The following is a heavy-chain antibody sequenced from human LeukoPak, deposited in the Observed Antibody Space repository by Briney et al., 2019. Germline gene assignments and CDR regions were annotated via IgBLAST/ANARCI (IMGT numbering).Heavy chain of an antibody. D-gene: IGHD5/OR15-5a*01. Sequence: ASVKVSCKASGYFFSGYHVHWVRQAPGQGLDWMGRIYIDSGDTNYAQKFQGRVTMTRDTSISTAYTELSSLTSDDTAVYYCAGLGSTVEGRIDPWGQGTPVTVSS. CDR2: IYIDSGDT. CDR3: AGLGSTVEGRIDP. CDR1: GYFFSGYH. J-gene: IGHJ5*02. V-gene: IGHV1-2*02.